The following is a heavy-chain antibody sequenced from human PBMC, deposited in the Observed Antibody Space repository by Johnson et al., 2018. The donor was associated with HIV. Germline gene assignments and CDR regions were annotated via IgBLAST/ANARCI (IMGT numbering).Heavy chain of an antibody. CDR3: ARDGQDRDDAFDI. D-gene: IGHD3-22*01. Sequence: VQLVESGGGLVQPGGSLRLACAVSGFTVSSNYMSWVHQAPGKGLEWVSVIYSAGSTNYADSVKGRFTISRDNAKNTLFLQMNSLRAEDTVVYYCARDGQDRDDAFDIWGQGTMVTVSS. J-gene: IGHJ3*02. CDR2: IYSAGST. CDR1: GFTVSSNY. V-gene: IGHV3-66*01.